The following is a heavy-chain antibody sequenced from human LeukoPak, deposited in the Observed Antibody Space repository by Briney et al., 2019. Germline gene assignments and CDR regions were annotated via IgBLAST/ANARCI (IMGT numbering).Heavy chain of an antibody. CDR1: GFTFSSYW. CDR2: IKQDGSGK. D-gene: IGHD4-17*01. J-gene: IGHJ4*02. Sequence: GGSLRLSCAASGFTFSSYWMSWVRQAPGKGLEWVANIKQDGSGKYYVDSVKGRFTISRDNAKNSLYPQMNSLRAEDTAVYYCARVSPNTVTTLQYFDYWGQGTLVTVSS. V-gene: IGHV3-7*01. CDR3: ARVSPNTVTTLQYFDY.